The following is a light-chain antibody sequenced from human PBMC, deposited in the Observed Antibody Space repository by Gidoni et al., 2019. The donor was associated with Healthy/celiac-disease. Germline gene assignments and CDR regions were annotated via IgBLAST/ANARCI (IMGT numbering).Light chain of an antibody. CDR3: QQRSNWPRT. J-gene: IGKJ3*01. CDR1: QSVSSY. CDR2: DAS. Sequence: ETVLTQSPATLSLSPGERATLSCRASQSVSSYLAWSQQKPGQAPRLPIYDASKRATGIPARFSGSASGTAFTLTISSLEPEDFSVYYCQQRSNWPRTFGPGTKVDIK. V-gene: IGKV3-11*01.